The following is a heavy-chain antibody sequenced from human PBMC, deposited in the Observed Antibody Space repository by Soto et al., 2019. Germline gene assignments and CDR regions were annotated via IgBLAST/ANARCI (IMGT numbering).Heavy chain of an antibody. J-gene: IGHJ4*02. CDR3: ARGDGPGSCRFAY. CDR2: VNVGNGDT. D-gene: IGHD3-10*01. V-gene: IGHV1-3*01. Sequence: GASVKVSCKAFGYTFTNYAIHWVRRAPGQRLEWLGTVNVGNGDTRYSQHFQDRVTLTRDISASTAYMELSSLRSQDTAVYYCARGDGPGSCRFAYCGQGTLVTVSS. CDR1: GYTFTNYA.